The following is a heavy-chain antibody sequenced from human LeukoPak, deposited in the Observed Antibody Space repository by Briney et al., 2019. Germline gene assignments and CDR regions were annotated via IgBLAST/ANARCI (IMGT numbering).Heavy chain of an antibody. V-gene: IGHV4-39*07. J-gene: IGHJ5*02. D-gene: IGHD3-10*01. CDR3: ARGHGHSGSFNP. CDR2: IYYSGST. CDR1: GGSISSSSYY. Sequence: PSETLSLTCTVSGGSISSSSYYWGWIRQPPGKGLEWIGSIYYSGSTYYNPSLKSRVTISVDTSKNQFSLKLSSVTAADTAVYYCARGHGHSGSFNPWGQGTLVTVSS.